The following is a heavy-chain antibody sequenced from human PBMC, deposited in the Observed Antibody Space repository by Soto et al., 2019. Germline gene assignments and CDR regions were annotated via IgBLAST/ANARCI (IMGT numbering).Heavy chain of an antibody. J-gene: IGHJ4*02. CDR3: ATYAESAGWTGS. V-gene: IGHV4-31*03. CDR2: IRVSGYT. Sequence: QVQLQESGPGLVEPSQTLSLTCTVAGGSISSGYYHWSWVRQLPGKGLEWIGNIRVSGYTPYNPSLQSRLTISVDASNNQFSLRLTSVTAADTAVYYCATYAESAGWTGSWGQGTLVTVSS. CDR1: GGSISSGYYH. D-gene: IGHD2-2*01.